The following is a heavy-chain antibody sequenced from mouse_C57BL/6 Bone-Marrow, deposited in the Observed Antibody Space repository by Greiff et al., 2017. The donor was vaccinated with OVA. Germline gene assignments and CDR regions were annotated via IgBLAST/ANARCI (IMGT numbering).Heavy chain of an antibody. V-gene: IGHV5-15*01. D-gene: IGHD1-1*01. CDR1: GFTFSDYG. Sequence: EVKLMESGGGLVQPGGSLKLSCAASGFTFSDYGMAWVRQAPRKGPEWVAFISNLAYSIYYADTVTGRFTISRENAKNTLYLEMSSLRSEDTAMYYCAGRFGITTVVAPSDYALDYWGQGTSVTVSS. CDR2: ISNLAYSI. J-gene: IGHJ4*01. CDR3: AGRFGITTVVAPSDYALDY.